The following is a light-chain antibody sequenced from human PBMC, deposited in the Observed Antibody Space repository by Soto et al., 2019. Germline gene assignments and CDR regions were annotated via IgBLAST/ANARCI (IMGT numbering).Light chain of an antibody. CDR2: DNN. Sequence: QSVLTQPPSVSAAPGQTVTISCSGSSSNIGNNYVSWYQQLPGTAPKLLIYDNNKRPSGIPDRFSGSKSGTSATLGITGLQTGDEADYYCGTWYSSLSAGEVVFGGGTKVTVL. J-gene: IGLJ2*01. V-gene: IGLV1-51*01. CDR3: GTWYSSLSAGEVV. CDR1: SSNIGNNY.